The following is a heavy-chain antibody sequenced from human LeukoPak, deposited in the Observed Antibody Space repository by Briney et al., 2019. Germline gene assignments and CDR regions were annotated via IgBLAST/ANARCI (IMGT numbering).Heavy chain of an antibody. D-gene: IGHD6-6*01. CDR2: IRYDGSTK. J-gene: IGHJ4*02. V-gene: IGHV3-30*02. CDR3: ARDRWSSASSLDS. Sequence: GGSLRLSCAASGFTFSSNGMHWVRQAPGKGLEWVTFIRYDGSTKYYADSVKGRFTISRDDSNNTLYLQMNSLRVEDTALYYCARDRWSSASSLDSWGQGTLVTVSS. CDR1: GFTFSSNG.